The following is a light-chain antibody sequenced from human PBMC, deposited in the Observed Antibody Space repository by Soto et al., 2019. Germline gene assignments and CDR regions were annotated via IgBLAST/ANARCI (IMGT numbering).Light chain of an antibody. CDR2: ATS. CDR3: QQSYSTPRT. CDR1: QSISSY. J-gene: IGKJ1*01. V-gene: IGKV1-39*01. Sequence: DIHMTQSPSSLSASVGDRVTITCRASQSISSYLNWYQQKPGKAPKLLIYATSTLQSGVPSRFSGSGSGTDFTLTITSLHPEDFATYFCQQSYSTPRTFGQGTKVDIK.